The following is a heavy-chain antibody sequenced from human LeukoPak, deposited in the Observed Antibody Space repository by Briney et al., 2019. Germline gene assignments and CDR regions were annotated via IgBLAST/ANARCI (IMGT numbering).Heavy chain of an antibody. J-gene: IGHJ4*02. Sequence: PSETLSLTCTVSGGSISRSTNYWGWIRQPPGKGLEWIGSIYYSVSTYYNPSLKSRVTISVDASKNQFSLKVSSVTAADTAVYYCARRYPFDYWGQGALVTVSS. D-gene: IGHD1-14*01. CDR1: GGSISRSTNY. V-gene: IGHV4-39*01. CDR3: ARRYPFDY. CDR2: IYYSVST.